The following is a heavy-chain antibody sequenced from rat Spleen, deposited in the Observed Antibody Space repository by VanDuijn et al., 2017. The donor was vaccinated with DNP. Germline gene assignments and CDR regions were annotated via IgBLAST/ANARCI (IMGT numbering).Heavy chain of an antibody. V-gene: IGHV3-1*01. CDR3: VTGVYGGYEDWFAY. CDR2: ISNSGST. J-gene: IGHJ3*01. Sequence: EVQLQESGPGLVKPSQSLSLTCSVTGYSITSIYWGWIRKFPGNKMEWIGHISNSGSTSYNPSLTRRITIGRDTSKSQFFLHLNSVTTEDTATYYCVTGVYGGYEDWFAYWGQGTLVTVSS. D-gene: IGHD1-11*01. CDR1: GYSITSIY.